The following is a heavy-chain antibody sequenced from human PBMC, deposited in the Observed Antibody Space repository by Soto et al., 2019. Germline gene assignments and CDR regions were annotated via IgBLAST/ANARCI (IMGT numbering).Heavy chain of an antibody. CDR1: GFTFSGSA. D-gene: IGHD3-16*01. CDR2: ISYDGSNK. V-gene: IGHV3-30-3*01. CDR3: ARGRDYLGGDFDY. Sequence: VQLVESGGGLVQPGGSLKLSCAASGFTFSGSAMHWVRQAPGKGLKWVAVISYDGSNKYYADSVKGRFTISRDNSKNTLYLQMNSLRAEDTAVYYCARGRDYLGGDFDYWGQGTLVTVSS. J-gene: IGHJ4*02.